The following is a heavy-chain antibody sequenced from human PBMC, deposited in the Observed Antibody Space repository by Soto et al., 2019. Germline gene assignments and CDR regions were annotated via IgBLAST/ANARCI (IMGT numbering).Heavy chain of an antibody. Sequence: ASVKVSCKASGYTFTSYDINWVRQATGQGLEWMGWMNPNSGNTGYAQKFQGRVTMTRNTSISTAYMELSSLRSEDTAVYYCARPETLHGDYDYWGQGNLVTVSS. CDR2: MNPNSGNT. D-gene: IGHD4-17*01. CDR3: ARPETLHGDYDY. J-gene: IGHJ4*02. CDR1: GYTFTSYD. V-gene: IGHV1-8*01.